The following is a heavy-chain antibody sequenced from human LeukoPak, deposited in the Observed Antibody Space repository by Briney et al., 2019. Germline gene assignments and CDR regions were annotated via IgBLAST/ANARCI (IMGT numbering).Heavy chain of an antibody. CDR2: IWYDGSNK. J-gene: IGHJ4*02. CDR1: GFTFSNYG. Sequence: PGRSLRLSCAASGFTFSNYGIHWVRQAPGKGLEWVALIWYDGSNKFYADSVKGRFTISRDNSKNTLYLQMNSLRAEDTAVYYYARWRAGIAVAVDYWGQGTLVTVSS. CDR3: ARWRAGIAVAVDY. D-gene: IGHD6-19*01. V-gene: IGHV3-33*01.